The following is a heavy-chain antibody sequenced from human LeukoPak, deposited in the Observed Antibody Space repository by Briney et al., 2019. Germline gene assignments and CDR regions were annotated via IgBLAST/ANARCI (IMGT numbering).Heavy chain of an antibody. V-gene: IGHV3-21*04. D-gene: IGHD5-12*01. Sequence: GVSLTLSGAASGFTFSSYSMIWVRQAPGKGLEWLSSISSSSSYIDYADSVKGRFTIYRDNYKNTLYLQMSSLRAEVTAVYYCVISPPVWLDDYWGQGNLVTVSS. CDR3: VISPPVWLDDY. CDR1: GFTFSSYS. CDR2: ISSSSSYI. J-gene: IGHJ4*02.